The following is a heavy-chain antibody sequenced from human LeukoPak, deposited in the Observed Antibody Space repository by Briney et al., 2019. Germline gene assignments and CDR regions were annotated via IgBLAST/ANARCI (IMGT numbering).Heavy chain of an antibody. CDR2: LNPNSGGT. CDR1: GYTFTTYY. CDR3: ARATDGDYFY. V-gene: IGHV1-2*02. J-gene: IGHJ4*02. D-gene: IGHD4-17*01. Sequence: ASVKVSCKASGYTFTTYYMHWVRQAPGQGLEWMGWLNPNSGGTKYAQKFQGRVTMTRDTSISTAYMELSRLRSDDTAVYYCARATDGDYFYWGQGTLVTVSS.